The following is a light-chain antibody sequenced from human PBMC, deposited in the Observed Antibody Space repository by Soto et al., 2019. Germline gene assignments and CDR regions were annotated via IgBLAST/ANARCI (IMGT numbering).Light chain of an antibody. V-gene: IGLV2-11*01. CDR2: DVS. CDR3: CSYVGRNTYV. J-gene: IGLJ1*01. CDR1: SSDVGGYNY. Sequence: QSALTQPRSASGSLGQSITISCTGTSSDVGGYNYVSWYQQHPAKAPKLIIFDVSKRPSGVPNRFSGSKSGNTASLTISGLRAEDEADYYCCSYVGRNTYVFGTGTKVTVL.